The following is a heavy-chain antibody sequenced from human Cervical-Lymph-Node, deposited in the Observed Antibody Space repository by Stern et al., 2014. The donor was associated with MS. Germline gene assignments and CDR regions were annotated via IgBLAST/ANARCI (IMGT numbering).Heavy chain of an antibody. CDR3: ARRRHSGNDY. CDR1: GFNFRTFG. D-gene: IGHD3-10*01. Sequence: VQLVESGGGVVQPGRSLRLSCAASGFNFRTFGMHWVRQAPGKGLEWVALIWYDGSSEYYADSVRGRFTISRDNSKNTVSLQMNSLRVEDTALYYCARRRHSGNDYWGQGTLVTVAA. V-gene: IGHV3-33*01. J-gene: IGHJ4*02. CDR2: IWYDGSSE.